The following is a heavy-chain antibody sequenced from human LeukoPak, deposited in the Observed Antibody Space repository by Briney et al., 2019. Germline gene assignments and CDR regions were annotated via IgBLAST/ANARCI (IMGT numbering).Heavy chain of an antibody. Sequence: GGSLRLSCAASGFTFSDYWMSWVRQAPGKGLEWVANIKQDGSEKYYADSVKGRFTISRDNAKNSLYLQMNSLRAEDTALYYCARHNPLWGYWGQGTLVTVSS. J-gene: IGHJ4*02. CDR2: IKQDGSEK. V-gene: IGHV3-7*04. D-gene: IGHD1-14*01. CDR1: GFTFSDYW. CDR3: ARHNPLWGY.